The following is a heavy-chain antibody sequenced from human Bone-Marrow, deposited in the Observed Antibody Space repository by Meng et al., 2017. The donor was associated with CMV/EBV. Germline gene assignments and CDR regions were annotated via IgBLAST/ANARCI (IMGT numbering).Heavy chain of an antibody. J-gene: IGHJ6*02. V-gene: IGHV1-69*10. D-gene: IGHD2-2*01. Sequence: SVKVSCKASGGTFSSYAISWVRQAPGQGLEWMGGIIPILGIANYAQKFQGRVMITADKSTSTAYMELSSLRSEDTAVYYCATSAVVVAAAVYYNGMDVWGQGTTVTVSS. CDR2: IIPILGIA. CDR3: ATSAVVVAAAVYYNGMDV. CDR1: GGTFSSYA.